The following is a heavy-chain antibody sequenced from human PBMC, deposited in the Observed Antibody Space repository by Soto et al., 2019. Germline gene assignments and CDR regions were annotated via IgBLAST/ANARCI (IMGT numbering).Heavy chain of an antibody. D-gene: IGHD6-13*01. V-gene: IGHV4-59*01. CDR2: VYNSGST. Sequence: SETLSLTCTVSGGSISSNYWTWIRQPPGKGLEWIGYVYNSGSTNYNPTHKSRVTISEDTSKSQFSLKVNSMTAADTAVYYCARYRREAVAGYTLDNWGQGILVTVSS. CDR1: GGSISSNY. J-gene: IGHJ4*02. CDR3: ARYRREAVAGYTLDN.